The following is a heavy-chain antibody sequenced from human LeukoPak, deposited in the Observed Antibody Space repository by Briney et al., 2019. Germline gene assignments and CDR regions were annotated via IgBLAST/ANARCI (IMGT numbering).Heavy chain of an antibody. D-gene: IGHD6-13*01. CDR1: GGSISSYY. V-gene: IGHV4-59*01. J-gene: IGHJ4*02. CDR2: IYYSGST. Sequence: PSETLSLTCTVSGGSISSYYRSWIRQPPGKGLEWIGYIYYSGSTNYNPSLKSRVTISVDTSKNQFSLKLSSVTAADTAVYYCARSIAAAGIAFDYWGQGTLVTVSS. CDR3: ARSIAAAGIAFDY.